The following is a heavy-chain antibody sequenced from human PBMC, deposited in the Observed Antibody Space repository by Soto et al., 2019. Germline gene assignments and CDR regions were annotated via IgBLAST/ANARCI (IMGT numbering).Heavy chain of an antibody. V-gene: IGHV4-34*03. CDR2: VNHSGEA. CDR3: GRAERFPRSWFDT. D-gene: IGHD2-21*01. J-gene: IGHJ5*02. Sequence: PSETLSLTCGVYGGSFRNYYWIWVRQPPGKGLEWIGEVNHSGEATYNPSPQSRITISLDTSNSQFSLKLTSVTAADTAMYLCGRAERFPRSWFDTWGQGTQVTVSS. CDR1: GGSFRNYY.